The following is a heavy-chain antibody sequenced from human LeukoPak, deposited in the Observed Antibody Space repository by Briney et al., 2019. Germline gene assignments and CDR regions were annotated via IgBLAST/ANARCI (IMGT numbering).Heavy chain of an antibody. J-gene: IGHJ5*02. V-gene: IGHV3-21*01. CDR2: ISSSSSYI. D-gene: IGHD5-12*01. Sequence: PGGSLRLSCAASGLTFSSYSMNWVRQAPGKGLEWVSSISSSSSYIYYADSVKGRFTISRDNAKNSLYLQMNSLRAEDTAVYYCARDFLDSGHGDWFDPGAREPWSPSPQ. CDR3: ARDFLDSGHGDWFDP. CDR1: GLTFSSYS.